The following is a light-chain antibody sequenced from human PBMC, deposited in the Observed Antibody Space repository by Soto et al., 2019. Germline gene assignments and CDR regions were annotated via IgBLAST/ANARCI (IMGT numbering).Light chain of an antibody. J-gene: IGLJ3*02. CDR1: SSDSGTGYD. V-gene: IGLV1-40*01. Sequence: QSVLTQPPSVSGAPGQRVTISCSGSSSDSGTGYDVHWYQQLPRRAPKLLIYSNSLRPSGVPDRFSGSKSGTSASLAITGLQAEDEADYYCQSYDSSLSAWVFGGGTQLTVL. CDR2: SNS. CDR3: QSYDSSLSAWV.